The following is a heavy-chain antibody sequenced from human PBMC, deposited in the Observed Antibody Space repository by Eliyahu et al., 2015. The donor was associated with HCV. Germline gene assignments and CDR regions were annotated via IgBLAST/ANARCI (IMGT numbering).Heavy chain of an antibody. CDR3: AKDRSSLEYSSSSPPWFDP. V-gene: IGHV3-30*18. D-gene: IGHD6-6*01. Sequence: GKGLEWVAVISYDGSNKYYADSVKGRFTISRDNSKNTLYLQMNSLRAEDTAVYYCAKDRSSLEYSSSSPPWFDPWGQGTLVTVSS. CDR2: ISYDGSNK. J-gene: IGHJ5*02.